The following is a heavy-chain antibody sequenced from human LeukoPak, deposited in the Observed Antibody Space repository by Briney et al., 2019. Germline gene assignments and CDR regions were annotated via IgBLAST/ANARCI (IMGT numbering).Heavy chain of an antibody. CDR3: AQGGTVTTPLDY. V-gene: IGHV4-28*01. Sequence: SETLSLTCAVSGDSISNSYWWAWIRQPPGKGLEWVGYIYYSGSTYYNPSLKSRVTMSVDTSKNQFSLKLSSVTAADTAVYYCAQGGTVTTPLDYWGQGTLVTVSS. CDR2: IYYSGST. J-gene: IGHJ4*02. D-gene: IGHD4-17*01. CDR1: GDSISNSYW.